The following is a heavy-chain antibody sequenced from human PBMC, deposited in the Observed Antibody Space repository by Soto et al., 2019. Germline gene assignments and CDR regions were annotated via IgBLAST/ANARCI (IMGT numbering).Heavy chain of an antibody. Sequence: ASVKVSCKASGYTFTSYGISWVRQAPGQGLEWMGWISAYNGNTNYAQKLQGRVTMTTDTSTSTAYMELRSLRSDDTAVYYCAAAPLDFGGGRNWFDPWGQGTLVTVSS. CDR1: GYTFTSYG. D-gene: IGHD3-16*01. CDR2: ISAYNGNT. CDR3: AAAPLDFGGGRNWFDP. J-gene: IGHJ5*02. V-gene: IGHV1-18*01.